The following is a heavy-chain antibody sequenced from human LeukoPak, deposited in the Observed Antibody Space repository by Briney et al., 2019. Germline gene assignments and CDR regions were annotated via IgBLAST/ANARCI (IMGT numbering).Heavy chain of an antibody. CDR1: GFTFSSYA. V-gene: IGHV3-30-3*01. Sequence: GGSLRLSCAASGFTFSSYAMHWVRQAPGKGLEWVAVISYDGSNKYYADSVKGRFTISRDNSKNTLYLQMNSLRAEDTAVYYCARDRPLQGLDYWGQGALVTVSS. D-gene: IGHD5-24*01. J-gene: IGHJ4*02. CDR3: ARDRPLQGLDY. CDR2: ISYDGSNK.